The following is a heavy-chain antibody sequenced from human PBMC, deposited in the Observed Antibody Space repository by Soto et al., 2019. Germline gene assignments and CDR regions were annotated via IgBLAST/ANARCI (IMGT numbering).Heavy chain of an antibody. Sequence: SGGSLRLSCAASGFTFSSYAMSWVRQAPGKGLEWVSAISGSGGSTYYADSVKGRFTISRDNSKNTLYLQMNSLRAEDTAVYYCAKDLDFWSGYYKPYFDYWGQGXLVTVSS. CDR3: AKDLDFWSGYYKPYFDY. J-gene: IGHJ4*02. CDR2: ISGSGGST. CDR1: GFTFSSYA. D-gene: IGHD3-3*01. V-gene: IGHV3-23*01.